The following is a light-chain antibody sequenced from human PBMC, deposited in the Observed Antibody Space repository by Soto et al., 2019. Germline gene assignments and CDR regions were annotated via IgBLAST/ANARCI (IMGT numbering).Light chain of an antibody. V-gene: IGKV1-5*01. CDR3: QQYNSYTWT. CDR2: DAS. J-gene: IGKJ1*01. Sequence: DIKMTQSPSTLSASVGDIVTITCRASQSISSWLAWYQQKPGKAPKLLIYDASSLESGVPSRFSGSGSGTEFTLTISSLQPDDFATYYCQQYNSYTWTFGQGTKVEIK. CDR1: QSISSW.